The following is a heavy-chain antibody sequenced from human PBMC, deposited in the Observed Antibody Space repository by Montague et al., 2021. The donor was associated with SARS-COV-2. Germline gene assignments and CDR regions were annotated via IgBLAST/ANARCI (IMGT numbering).Heavy chain of an antibody. Sequence: SLRLSCAASGFTVSSNYMSWVRQAPGKGLEWVSVIYGGGSTYYADSVKGGFTISRDNSKNTLYLQMNSLRAEDTAVYYCARDVVVVAATGVHYYYYGMDVWGQGTTVTVSS. CDR2: IYGGGST. J-gene: IGHJ6*02. V-gene: IGHV3-66*01. D-gene: IGHD2-15*01. CDR1: GFTVSSNY. CDR3: ARDVVVVAATGVHYYYYGMDV.